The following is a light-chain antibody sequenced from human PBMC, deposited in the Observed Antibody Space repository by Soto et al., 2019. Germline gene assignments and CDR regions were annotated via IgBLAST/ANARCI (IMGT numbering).Light chain of an antibody. V-gene: IGKV3-20*01. CDR1: QSTSSGY. J-gene: IGKJ4*01. CDR3: QQYGGSLLT. CDR2: GAS. Sequence: EIVLTQSPGTLSLSPGERATLSCRASQSTSSGYLARYQQKPGQAPRLLIYGASSRATGIPDRFSGSGSGTDFTLTISRLEPEDFAIYYCQQYGGSLLTFGGGTKVDI.